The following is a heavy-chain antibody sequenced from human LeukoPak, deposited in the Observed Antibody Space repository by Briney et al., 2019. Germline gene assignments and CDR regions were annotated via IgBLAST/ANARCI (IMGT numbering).Heavy chain of an antibody. CDR1: GFTFSDYY. Sequence: GGSLRLSCAASGFTFSDYYMSWIRQAPGKGLEWVSYISSSGSTIYYADSVKGRFTISRDNAKNSLYLQMNSLRAEDTAVYYCARGAVRNYVWGSYRSYYFDCWGQGTLVTVSS. J-gene: IGHJ4*02. V-gene: IGHV3-11*01. D-gene: IGHD3-16*02. CDR3: ARGAVRNYVWGSYRSYYFDC. CDR2: ISSSGSTI.